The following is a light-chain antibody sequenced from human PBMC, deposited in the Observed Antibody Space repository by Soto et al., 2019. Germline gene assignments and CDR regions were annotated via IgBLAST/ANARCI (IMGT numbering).Light chain of an antibody. V-gene: IGLV2-14*01. CDR3: GSFTTNRIWV. CDR1: SSDFGDDKY. CDR2: GVN. Sequence: QSALTQPASVSGSPGQSITMSCTGSSSDFGDDKYVSWYQQQPSKGPTLLIYGVNKRPAGVSNRFSGSKSGNTASLTISGLLVEDEAAYICGSFTTNRIWVFGGGTKLTVL. J-gene: IGLJ3*02.